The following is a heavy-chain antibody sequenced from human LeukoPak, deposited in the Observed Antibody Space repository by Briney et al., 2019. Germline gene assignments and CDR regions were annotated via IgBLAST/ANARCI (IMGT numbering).Heavy chain of an antibody. Sequence: ASVKVSCKASGYTFTRYAINRLRQAPGQGLEWMGWINMYTANPAYAQGFTERFVFSSDTSVTTAYLQISNLKTEDTAVYYCARHDNDDDFDYWGQGTLVTVSS. CDR2: INMYTANP. D-gene: IGHD3-16*01. J-gene: IGHJ4*02. CDR1: GYTFTRYA. CDR3: ARHDNDDDFDY. V-gene: IGHV7-4-1*02.